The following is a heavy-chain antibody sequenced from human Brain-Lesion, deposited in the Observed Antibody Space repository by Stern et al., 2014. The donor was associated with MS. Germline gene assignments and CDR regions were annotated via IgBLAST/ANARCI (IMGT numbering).Heavy chain of an antibody. Sequence: VQLVESGGGVVQPGTSLRLSCAASGFTFSSSGMHWVRQAPGQGLEWVALAWYDGSTAYYTSSVKGRFTISRDNSKNTLSLQMNSLTAEDTAVYYCARGHIPYAYNYLFDYWGQGTLVTVSS. D-gene: IGHD5-24*01. CDR2: AWYDGSTA. CDR3: ARGHIPYAYNYLFDY. CDR1: GFTFSSSG. J-gene: IGHJ4*02. V-gene: IGHV3-33*01.